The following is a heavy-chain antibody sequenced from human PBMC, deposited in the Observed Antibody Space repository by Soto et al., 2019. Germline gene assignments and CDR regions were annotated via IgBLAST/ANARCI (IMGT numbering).Heavy chain of an antibody. J-gene: IGHJ6*01. CDR2: ISGSGGST. Sequence: CCDAVCWLRQAPGKGLEWVSAISGSGGSTYYADSVKGRFTISRDNSKNTLYLQMNSLRAEDTAVYYCAKLKPLLIDVATTAIDTICQQDNLTIEAGM. CDR3: AKLKPLLIDVATTAIDTICQQDNLTIEAGM. CDR1: CCDA. V-gene: IGHV3-23*01. D-gene: IGHD2-21*01.